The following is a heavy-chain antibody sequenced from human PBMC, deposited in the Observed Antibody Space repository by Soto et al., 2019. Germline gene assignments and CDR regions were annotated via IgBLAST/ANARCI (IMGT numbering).Heavy chain of an antibody. CDR2: IDTDGGGT. V-gene: IGHV3-74*01. J-gene: IGHJ5*02. Sequence: EVQLVESGGGLVQPGGSLRVSCAASGFTLRSHRIHWVRQVPGKGLEWVSRIDTDGGGTSYADSVKGRFTISTDNAKNTVNLKMNGLRGEDTDVYYCATVFDLWGQGTLVTVSS. CDR3: ATVFDL. CDR1: GFTLRSHR.